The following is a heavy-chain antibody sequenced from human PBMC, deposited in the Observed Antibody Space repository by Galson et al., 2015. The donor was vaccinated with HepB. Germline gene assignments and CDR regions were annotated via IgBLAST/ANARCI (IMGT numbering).Heavy chain of an antibody. V-gene: IGHV3-33*08. Sequence: SLRLSCAASGFTFSSSGMLWVRQAQGKGLEWVAVIWYDGSNKYYAASVKGRFTISRDNSKNTLYLQMNSLRAEDTAVYYCARGEHYYDSSGDAFDIWGQGTMVTVSS. D-gene: IGHD3-22*01. CDR1: GFTFSSSG. J-gene: IGHJ3*02. CDR2: IWYDGSNK. CDR3: ARGEHYYDSSGDAFDI.